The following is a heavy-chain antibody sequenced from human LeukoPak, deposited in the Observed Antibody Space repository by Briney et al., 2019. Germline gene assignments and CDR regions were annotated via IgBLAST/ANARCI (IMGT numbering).Heavy chain of an antibody. V-gene: IGHV3-21*01. CDR3: ARGDRSAVFDY. J-gene: IGHJ4*02. D-gene: IGHD6-13*01. Sequence: GGSLRLSCAASGFTFSSFNMNWVRQAPGKGLEWVSPISSGRTYTYYADSVKGRFTISRENTKNSLFLQMNSLRAEGTAIYYCARGDRSAVFDYWGQGSLVTVSS. CDR2: ISSGRTYT. CDR1: GFTFSSFN.